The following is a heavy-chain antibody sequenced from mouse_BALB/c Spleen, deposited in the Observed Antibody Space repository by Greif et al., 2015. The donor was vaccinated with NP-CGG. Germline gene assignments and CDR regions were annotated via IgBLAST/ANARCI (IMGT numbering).Heavy chain of an antibody. CDR2: INPSTGYT. J-gene: IGHJ3*01. D-gene: IGHD1-2*01. CDR1: GYTFTSYW. CDR3: ARDYGSFAY. Sequence: QVQLQQSGAELAKPGAPVKMSCKASGYTFTSYWMHWVKQRPGQGLEWIGYINPSTGYTEYNQKFKDKATLTADKSSSTAYMQLSSLTSEDSAVYYCARDYGSFAYWGQGTLVTVSA. V-gene: IGHV1-7*01.